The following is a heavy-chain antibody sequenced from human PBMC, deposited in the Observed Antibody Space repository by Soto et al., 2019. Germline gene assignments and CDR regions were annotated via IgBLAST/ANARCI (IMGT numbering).Heavy chain of an antibody. D-gene: IGHD6-19*01. CDR2: TYYRSKWYN. Sequence: SQTLSLTCAISGDSVSGNSAGWNWIRQSPSRGLEWLGRTYYRSKWYNDYAGSVKSRVTINPDTSKNQLSLQLNSVTPEDTAVYYCARGGGASSGWYDWFDPWGQGTLVTVSS. CDR1: GDSVSGNSAG. CDR3: ARGGGASSGWYDWFDP. V-gene: IGHV6-1*01. J-gene: IGHJ5*02.